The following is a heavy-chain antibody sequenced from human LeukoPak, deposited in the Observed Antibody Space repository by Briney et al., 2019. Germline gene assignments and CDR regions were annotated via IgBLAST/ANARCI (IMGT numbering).Heavy chain of an antibody. V-gene: IGHV1-18*01. CDR3: ARDEPPEGYCTNGVCYLSWFDP. J-gene: IGHJ5*02. CDR1: GGTFSSYA. CDR2: ISAYNGNT. D-gene: IGHD2-8*01. Sequence: ASVKVSCKASGGTFSSYAISWVRQAPGQGLEWMGWISAYNGNTNYAQKLQGRVTMTTDTSTSTAYMELRSLRSDDTAVYYCARDEPPEGYCTNGVCYLSWFDPWGQGTLVTVSS.